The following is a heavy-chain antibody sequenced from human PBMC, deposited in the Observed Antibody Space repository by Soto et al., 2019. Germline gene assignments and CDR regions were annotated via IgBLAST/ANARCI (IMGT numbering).Heavy chain of an antibody. J-gene: IGHJ4*02. D-gene: IGHD3-22*01. V-gene: IGHV1-69*01. CDR1: GGTFSSYA. CDR3: ARDGLSGYYDSSGYYYSDY. CDR2: IIPIFGTA. Sequence: SVKVSCKASGGTFSSYAISWGRQAPVQGLEWMGGIIPIFGTANYAQKFQGRVTITADESTSTAYMELSSLRSEDTAVYYCARDGLSGYYDSSGYYYSDYWGQGTLVTVSS.